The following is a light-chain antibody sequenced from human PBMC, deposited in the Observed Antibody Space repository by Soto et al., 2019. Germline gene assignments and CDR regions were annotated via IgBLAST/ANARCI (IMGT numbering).Light chain of an antibody. J-gene: IGKJ4*01. CDR1: QSIRSW. Sequence: GDRLTITCRASQSIRSWLAWYQQKPGKAPKFLIYDASSLESGAPSRFSGSGSGTEFTLTISSPQTDDFATYYCQQYDDYPLTFGQGTKVDIK. CDR2: DAS. V-gene: IGKV1-5*01. CDR3: QQYDDYPLT.